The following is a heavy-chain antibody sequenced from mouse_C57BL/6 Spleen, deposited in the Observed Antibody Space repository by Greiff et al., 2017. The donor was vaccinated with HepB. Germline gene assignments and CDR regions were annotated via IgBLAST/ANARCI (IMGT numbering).Heavy chain of an antibody. CDR2: IYPGSGST. CDR3: ARGDYDYVNYYAMDY. D-gene: IGHD2-4*01. CDR1: GYTFTSYW. Sequence: QVQLQQPGAELVKPGASLKMSCKASGYTFTSYWITWVKQRPGQGLEWIGDIYPGSGSTNYNEKFKSKATLTVDTSSSTAYMQLSSLTSEDSAVYYCARGDYDYVNYYAMDYWGQGTSVTVSS. V-gene: IGHV1-55*01. J-gene: IGHJ4*01.